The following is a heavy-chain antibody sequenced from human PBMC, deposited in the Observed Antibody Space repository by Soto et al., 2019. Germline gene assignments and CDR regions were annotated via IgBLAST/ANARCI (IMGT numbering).Heavy chain of an antibody. V-gene: IGHV3-66*01. Sequence: GGSLRLSCAASGFTVSGNYMSWVRQAPGKGLEWVSVIYSGGSTYYADSVKGRFTISRDNSKNTLYLQMNSLRAEDTAVYYCARDPYNYYYYMDVWGKGTTVTVSS. CDR3: ARDPYNYYYYMDV. CDR2: IYSGGST. CDR1: GFTVSGNY. J-gene: IGHJ6*03. D-gene: IGHD2-21*01.